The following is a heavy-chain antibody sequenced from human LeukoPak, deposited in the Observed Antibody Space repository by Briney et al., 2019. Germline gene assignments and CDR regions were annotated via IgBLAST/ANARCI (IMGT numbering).Heavy chain of an antibody. J-gene: IGHJ5*02. Sequence: SETLSLTCTVSGGSISSGDYYWSWIRQPPGKGLEWIGYIYYSGSTYYNPSLKSRVTISVDTSKNQFSLKLSSVTAADTAVYYCARGGYCSSTSCYPIYWFDPWGQGTLVTVSS. CDR3: ARGGYCSSTSCYPIYWFDP. CDR2: IYYSGST. D-gene: IGHD2-2*01. V-gene: IGHV4-30-4*08. CDR1: GGSISSGDYY.